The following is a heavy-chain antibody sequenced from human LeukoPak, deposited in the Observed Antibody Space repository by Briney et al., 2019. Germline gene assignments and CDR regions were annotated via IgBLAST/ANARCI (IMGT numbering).Heavy chain of an antibody. J-gene: IGHJ5*02. V-gene: IGHV1-2*02. CDR2: INPNSGGT. CDR3: AREGCSSTSCYELDWFDP. D-gene: IGHD2-2*01. CDR1: RYSFTGYY. Sequence: GASVKVSCKASRYSFTGYYMHWVRQAPGQGLEWMGWINPNSGGTNYAQKFQGRVTMTRDTSISTAYMELSRLRSDDTAVYYCAREGCSSTSCYELDWFDPWGQGTLVTVSS.